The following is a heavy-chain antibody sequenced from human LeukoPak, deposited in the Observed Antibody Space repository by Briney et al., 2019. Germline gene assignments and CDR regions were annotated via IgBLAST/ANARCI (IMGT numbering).Heavy chain of an antibody. CDR3: ARGAGYNYPYYFDY. CDR2: IYGGGNI. V-gene: IGHV3-53*01. J-gene: IGHJ4*02. CDR1: GFTVSSNY. Sequence: GGSLRLSCAASGFTVSSNYMNWVRQAPGKGLEWVSVIYGGGNIYYADSVKGRITISRDNSKNTLYLQMNSLRAEDTAVYYCARGAGYNYPYYFDYWGQGTLVTVSS. D-gene: IGHD5-24*01.